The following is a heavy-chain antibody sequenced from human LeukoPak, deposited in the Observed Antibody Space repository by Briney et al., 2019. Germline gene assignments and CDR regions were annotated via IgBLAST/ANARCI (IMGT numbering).Heavy chain of an antibody. Sequence: ASVKVSCKASGYTFTGYGISWVRQAPGQGREWMGWISAYNGNTNYAQKLQGRVTMTTDTSTSTAYLELRSLRSADTAVYYCARVVGSVAATSSFVLTDTSAYNWFDPWGQGTLVTVSS. D-gene: IGHD1-26*01. J-gene: IGHJ5*02. CDR1: GYTFTGYG. CDR3: ARVVGSVAATSSFVLTDTSAYNWFDP. CDR2: ISAYNGNT. V-gene: IGHV1-18*01.